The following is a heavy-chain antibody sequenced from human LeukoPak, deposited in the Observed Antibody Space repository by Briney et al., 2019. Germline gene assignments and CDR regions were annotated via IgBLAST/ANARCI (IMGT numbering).Heavy chain of an antibody. D-gene: IGHD6-13*01. CDR1: GGSISSYY. J-gene: IGHJ3*02. V-gene: IGHV4-59*01. Sequence: SETLSLTCTVSGGSISSYYWSWIRQPPGKGLEWIGYIYYSGSTNYNPSLKSRVTISVDTSKNQFSLKLSSVTAADTAVYYCAREPPIAAVEDDAFDIWGQGTMVTVSS. CDR3: AREPPIAAVEDDAFDI. CDR2: IYYSGST.